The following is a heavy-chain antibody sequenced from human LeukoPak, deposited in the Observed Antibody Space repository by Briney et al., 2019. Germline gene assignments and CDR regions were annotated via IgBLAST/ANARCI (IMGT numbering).Heavy chain of an antibody. J-gene: IGHJ4*02. Sequence: GGSLRLSCAASGFTFSSYAMSWVRQAPGKGLEWVSAISGSGGSTYYADSVKGRFTTSRDNSKNTLYLQVNSLRAEDTAVYYCAKSDHSSWYESGFDYWGQGTLVTVSS. CDR2: ISGSGGST. CDR1: GFTFSSYA. V-gene: IGHV3-23*01. D-gene: IGHD6-13*01. CDR3: AKSDHSSWYESGFDY.